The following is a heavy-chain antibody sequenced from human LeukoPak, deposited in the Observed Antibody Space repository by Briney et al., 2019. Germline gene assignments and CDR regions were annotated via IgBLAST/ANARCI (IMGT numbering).Heavy chain of an antibody. CDR2: ITGAGGIT. CDR1: GFIFGDYA. D-gene: IGHD3-10*01. J-gene: IGHJ6*03. V-gene: IGHV3-23*01. Sequence: GGSLRLSCPASGFIFGDYAMNWVRQAPGKGLEWVAGITGAGGITYYADSVKGRFTISRQNSKNTLSLQMNSLRAEDTALYYCARRSPYYYMDVWGKGTTVTVSS. CDR3: ARRSPYYYMDV.